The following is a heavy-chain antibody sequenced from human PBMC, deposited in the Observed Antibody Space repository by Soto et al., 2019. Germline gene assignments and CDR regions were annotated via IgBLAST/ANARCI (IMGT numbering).Heavy chain of an antibody. CDR3: ARDKITDLFDY. CDR1: GGSFSGYY. V-gene: IGHV4-34*01. CDR2: INHSGST. Sequence: QVQLQQWGAGLLKPSETLSLTCAVYGGSFSGYYWTWIRQPPGTGLEWIGEINHSGSTNYNPSLMRRVTISVDTSNNQFSLKLTSLTAADTAVYYCARDKITDLFDYWGQGTLVSVSS. D-gene: IGHD3-10*01. J-gene: IGHJ4*02.